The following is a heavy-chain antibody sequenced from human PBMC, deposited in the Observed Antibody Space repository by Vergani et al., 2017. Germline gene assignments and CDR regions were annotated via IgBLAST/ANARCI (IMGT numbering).Heavy chain of an antibody. Sequence: EVQLVESGGGLVQPGGSLRLSCAASGCTFSSYWMSWVRQAPGKGLEWVANIKQDGSEKYYVDSVKGRFTISRDNAKNSLYLQMNSLRAEDSAVYYCASWSLDFWGQGTLVTVSS. CDR2: IKQDGSEK. V-gene: IGHV3-7*01. CDR1: GCTFSSYW. D-gene: IGHD2-8*02. J-gene: IGHJ4*02. CDR3: ASWSLDF.